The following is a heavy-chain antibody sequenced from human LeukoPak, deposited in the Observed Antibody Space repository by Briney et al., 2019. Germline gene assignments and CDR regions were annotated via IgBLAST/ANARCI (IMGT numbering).Heavy chain of an antibody. Sequence: GGSLRLSCAASGFTFSSYSMNWVRQAPGKGLEWVSSISSSSSYIYYADSVKGRFTISRDNSKNTLFLHMNSLRAEDTAVYSCAKGYYGSGSYGWFDYWGQGTLVTVSS. V-gene: IGHV3-21*04. CDR1: GFTFSSYS. D-gene: IGHD3-10*01. CDR3: AKGYYGSGSYGWFDY. CDR2: ISSSSSYI. J-gene: IGHJ4*02.